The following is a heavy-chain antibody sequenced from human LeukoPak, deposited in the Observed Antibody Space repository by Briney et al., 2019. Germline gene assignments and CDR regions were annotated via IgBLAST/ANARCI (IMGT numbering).Heavy chain of an antibody. D-gene: IGHD3-3*01. CDR2: ISGSGGST. CDR3: AKDPYYDFWSGYYPPWYYFDY. J-gene: IGHJ4*02. CDR1: GFTFSSYA. V-gene: IGHV3-23*01. Sequence: GGSLRLSCAASGFTFSSYAMSWVRQAPGKGLEWVSAISGSGGSTYYADSVKGRFTISRDNSKNTLYLQMNSLRAGDTAVYYCAKDPYYDFWSGYYPPWYYFDYWGQGTLVTVSS.